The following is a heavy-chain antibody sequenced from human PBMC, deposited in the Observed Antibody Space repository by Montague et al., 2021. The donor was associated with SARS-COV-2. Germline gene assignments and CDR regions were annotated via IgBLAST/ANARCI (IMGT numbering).Heavy chain of an antibody. D-gene: IGHD6-19*01. J-gene: IGHJ4*02. CDR2: IYWDDDK. CDR3: ALSRDHSGWYGDY. V-gene: IGHV2-5*02. CDR1: GFSLSTSGVG. Sequence: VKPTQTLTLTCTVSGFSLSTSGVGVGWIRQPPGKALEWLAVIYWDDDKRYRLSLRSRLTITKDTAKNQVVLRMTNMDPVDTATYYCALSRDHSGWYGDYWGQGTLVTVSS.